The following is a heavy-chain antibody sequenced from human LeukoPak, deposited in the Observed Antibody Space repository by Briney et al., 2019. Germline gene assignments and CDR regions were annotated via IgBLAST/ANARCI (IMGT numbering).Heavy chain of an antibody. V-gene: IGHV3-23*01. J-gene: IGHJ4*02. CDR1: GFTFSSYA. CDR3: AKVSSSGSYPFDY. Sequence: GGSLRPSCAASGFTFSSYAMSWVRQATGKGLEWVSAINGDSGSTYYADSVKGRFTISRDNSKNTLYLQMNSLRAEDTAVYYCAKVSSSGSYPFDYWGQGTLVTVSS. D-gene: IGHD3-10*01. CDR2: INGDSGST.